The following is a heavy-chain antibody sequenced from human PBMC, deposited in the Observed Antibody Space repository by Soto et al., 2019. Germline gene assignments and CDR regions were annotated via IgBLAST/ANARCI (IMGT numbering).Heavy chain of an antibody. Sequence: SETLSLTCAVSGGSISSSCWWSWVRQSPGKGLEWIGEIYHSGSTNYNPSLKSRVTISVDKSKNQFSLKLSSVTAADTALYYCARTAMADYYYYGMDVWGQGTTVTVSS. CDR1: GGSISSSCW. J-gene: IGHJ6*02. CDR3: ARTAMADYYYYGMDV. CDR2: IYHSGST. D-gene: IGHD5-18*01. V-gene: IGHV4-4*02.